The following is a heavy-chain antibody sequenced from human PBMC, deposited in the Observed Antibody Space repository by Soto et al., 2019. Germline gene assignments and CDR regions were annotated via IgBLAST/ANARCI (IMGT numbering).Heavy chain of an antibody. J-gene: IGHJ4*02. CDR3: ARDGGAAFDY. CDR2: INTDGRST. D-gene: IGHD1-26*01. Sequence: EVQLVESGGGLAQPGGSLRLSCAASGFTFSSYWMHWVRQAPGKGLVWVSRINTDGRSTTYADSVKGRFTVSRDNAKNTLYLQMISLRVEDTAVYYCARDGGAAFDYWGQGTVVTVSS. CDR1: GFTFSSYW. V-gene: IGHV3-74*01.